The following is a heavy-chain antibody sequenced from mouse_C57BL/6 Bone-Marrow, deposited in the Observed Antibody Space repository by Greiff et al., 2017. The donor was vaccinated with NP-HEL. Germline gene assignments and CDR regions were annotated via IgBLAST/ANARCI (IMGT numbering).Heavy chain of an antibody. CDR3: ARGPYSNFFFDY. J-gene: IGHJ2*01. CDR2: IYPGSGNT. V-gene: IGHV1-76*01. D-gene: IGHD2-5*01. CDR1: GYTFTDYY. Sequence: QVQLQQSGAELVRPGASVKLSCKASGYTFTDYYINWVKQRPGQGLEWIARIYPGSGNTYYNEKFKGKATLTAEKSSSTAYMQLSSLTSEDSAVYFCARGPYSNFFFDYWGQGTTLTVSS.